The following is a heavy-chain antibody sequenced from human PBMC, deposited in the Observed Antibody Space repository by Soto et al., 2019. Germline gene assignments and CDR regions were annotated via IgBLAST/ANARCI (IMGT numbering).Heavy chain of an antibody. CDR1: GFSLSTSGVG. CDR2: IYWDDDK. V-gene: IGHV2-5*02. D-gene: IGHD3-10*01. J-gene: IGHJ4*02. CDR3: AHTTRITTVRGVPSFDY. Sequence: QITLKESGPTLVKPTQTLTLTCTFSGFSLSTSGVGVGWIRQPPGKALEWLALIYWDDDKRYSPSLKSRLTITKDTSKNQVVLTMTNMDPVDTATYYCAHTTRITTVRGVPSFDYWGQGTLFTVSS.